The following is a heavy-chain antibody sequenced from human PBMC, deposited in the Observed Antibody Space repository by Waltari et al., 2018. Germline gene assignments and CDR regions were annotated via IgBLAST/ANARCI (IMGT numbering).Heavy chain of an antibody. D-gene: IGHD3-10*01. V-gene: IGHV4-34*01. CDR2: INPSAST. CDR3: ARGGPVRIFDY. CDR1: GGSFSGYY. J-gene: IGHJ4*02. Sequence: QVQLQQWGAGLLKPSETLSLTCAVYGGSFSGYYWSWIRQPPGKGLEGIGEINPSASTNYNPSLKSRVTISVATSKNQFSLKLSSVTAADTAVYYCARGGPVRIFDYWGQGTLVTVSS.